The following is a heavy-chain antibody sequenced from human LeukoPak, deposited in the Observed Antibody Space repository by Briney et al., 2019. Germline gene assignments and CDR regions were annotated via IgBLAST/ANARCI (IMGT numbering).Heavy chain of an antibody. CDR3: ASGYYDSSGYPFDY. Sequence: SVKVSCRASGGTFSSYAISWVRQAPGQGLEWMGGIIPIFGTANYAQKFQGRVTITTDESTSTAYMELSSLRSEDTAVYYCASGYYDSSGYPFDYWGQGTLVTVSS. V-gene: IGHV1-69*05. CDR1: GGTFSSYA. CDR2: IIPIFGTA. D-gene: IGHD3-22*01. J-gene: IGHJ4*02.